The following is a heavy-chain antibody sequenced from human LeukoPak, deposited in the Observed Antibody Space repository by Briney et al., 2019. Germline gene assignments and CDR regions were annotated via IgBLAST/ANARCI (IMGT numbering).Heavy chain of an antibody. Sequence: GGSLRLSCAASGFTFSTYWMGWVRQAPGKGLEWVANIKQDGSEKYYVDSVKGRFTISRDNAKNSLYLQMNSLRAEDTAVYYCARAVIMDWFDPWGQGTLVTVSS. CDR2: IKQDGSEK. CDR1: GFTFSTYW. J-gene: IGHJ5*02. V-gene: IGHV3-7*01. D-gene: IGHD2-8*01. CDR3: ARAVIMDWFDP.